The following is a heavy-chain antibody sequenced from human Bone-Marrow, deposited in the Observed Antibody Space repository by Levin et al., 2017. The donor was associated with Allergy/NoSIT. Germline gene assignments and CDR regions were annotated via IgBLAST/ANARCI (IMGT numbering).Heavy chain of an antibody. D-gene: IGHD3-3*01. V-gene: IGHV3-53*01. J-gene: IGHJ4*02. CDR1: GFIVTRNY. Sequence: GESLKISCTGSGFIVTRNYMTWVRQAPGKGLEWVAVIYGADNTHYAESVKGRFSISRDTSNNTLYLQMNSLKAEDTAIYYCARGGGNDFWSGYYVYFDDWGQGTLVTVSS. CDR3: ARGGGNDFWSGYYVYFDD. CDR2: IYGADNT.